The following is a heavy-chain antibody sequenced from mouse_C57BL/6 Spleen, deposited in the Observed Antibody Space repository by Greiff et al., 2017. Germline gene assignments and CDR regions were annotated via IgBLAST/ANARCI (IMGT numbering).Heavy chain of an antibody. Sequence: DVQLVESGGGLVQPGGSLKLSCAASGFTFSDYYMYWVRQTPEKRLEWVAYISNGGGSTYYPDTVKGRFTISRDNAKNTLYLQMSRLKSEDTAMYYCARLVARYFDVWGTGTTVTVSS. CDR3: ARLVARYFDV. CDR1: GFTFSDYY. D-gene: IGHD1-1*01. CDR2: ISNGGGST. V-gene: IGHV5-12*01. J-gene: IGHJ1*03.